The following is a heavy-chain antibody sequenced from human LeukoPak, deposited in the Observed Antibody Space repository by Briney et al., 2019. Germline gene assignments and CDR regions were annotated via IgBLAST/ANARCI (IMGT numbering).Heavy chain of an antibody. CDR3: VKDRSSTWSFDY. CDR2: ISFDGTNK. D-gene: IGHD6-13*01. V-gene: IGHV3-30*18. Sequence: GRSLRLSCAASVFTFSNYGMHWVRQAPGKGLDRVAVISFDGTNKYYVDSVKGRFTISRDNSNNTLYLQMNSLRAEDTAVYYCVKDRSSTWSFDYWGQGTLVIVSS. J-gene: IGHJ4*02. CDR1: VFTFSNYG.